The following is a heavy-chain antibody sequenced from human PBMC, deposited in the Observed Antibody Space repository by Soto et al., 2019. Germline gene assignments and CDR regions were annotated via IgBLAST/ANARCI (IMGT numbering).Heavy chain of an antibody. Sequence: QITLKESGPTLVKPTQTLTLTCTFSGFSLSTRAVSVGWIRQPPGKPPEWLALIYWDDDKTYSPSLKSRLTITKATSKNQVVLTMTDMDPVDTATYYCAHTLSYNWNGGAFDVWGQGTTVTVSS. D-gene: IGHD1-1*01. J-gene: IGHJ3*01. CDR3: AHTLSYNWNGGAFDV. V-gene: IGHV2-5*02. CDR2: IYWDDDK. CDR1: GFSLSTRAVS.